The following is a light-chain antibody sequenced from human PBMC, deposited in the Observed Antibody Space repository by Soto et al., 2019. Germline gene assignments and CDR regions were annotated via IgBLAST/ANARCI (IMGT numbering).Light chain of an antibody. CDR2: TAS. CDR1: QSISSY. J-gene: IGKJ2*01. CDR3: QQSYSTPRT. Sequence: DIQMTQSPSSLSASVGDRVTITCRASQSISSYLNWYQQKPGKAPKLLIYTASSLQSGVPSRFSGSGSGTDFTLTISSLQPEECATYYCQQSYSTPRTFGQGTKLEIK. V-gene: IGKV1-39*01.